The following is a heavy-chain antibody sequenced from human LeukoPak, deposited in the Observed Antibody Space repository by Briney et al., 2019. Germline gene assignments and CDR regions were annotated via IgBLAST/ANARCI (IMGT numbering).Heavy chain of an antibody. V-gene: IGHV4-34*01. Sequence: SETLSLTCAVYGGSFSGYYWSWIRQPPGKGLEWIGEINHSGSTNYNPSLKSRVTISVDTSKNQFSLKLSSVTAADTAVYYCARLPRIAAAVDWGQGTLVTVSS. CDR1: GGSFSGYY. J-gene: IGHJ4*02. D-gene: IGHD6-13*01. CDR2: INHSGST. CDR3: ARLPRIAAAVD.